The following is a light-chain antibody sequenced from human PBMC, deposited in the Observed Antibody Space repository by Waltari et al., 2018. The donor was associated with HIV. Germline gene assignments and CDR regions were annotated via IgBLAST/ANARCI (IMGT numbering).Light chain of an antibody. CDR1: STDVGDYNY. CDR2: DVT. V-gene: IGLV2-23*02. J-gene: IGLJ3*02. CDR3: CSYAGSTTWV. Sequence: QSALTQPASVSGSPGQSSTIPCTGTSTDVGDYNYVSWYQHHPGKAPKLIIYDVTKRPSGVSNRFSGSKSGNTASLTISGLQAEDEADYYCCSYAGSTTWVFGGGTQLTVL.